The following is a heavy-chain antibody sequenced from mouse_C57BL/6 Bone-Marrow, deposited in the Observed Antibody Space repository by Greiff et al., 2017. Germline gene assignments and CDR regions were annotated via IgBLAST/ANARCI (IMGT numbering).Heavy chain of an antibody. J-gene: IGHJ2*01. CDR1: GYTFTSYD. CDR3: AGGSSPDFDY. V-gene: IGHV1-85*01. Sequence: QVQLQQSGPELVKPGASVKLSCKASGYTFTSYDINWVNPRSGQGLERIGWIYPRDGSTKYNEKFKGKATLTVYTSSSTEYMELRSLTSEDSAVYFCAGGSSPDFDYWGQGTTLTVSS. D-gene: IGHD1-1*01. CDR2: IYPRDGST.